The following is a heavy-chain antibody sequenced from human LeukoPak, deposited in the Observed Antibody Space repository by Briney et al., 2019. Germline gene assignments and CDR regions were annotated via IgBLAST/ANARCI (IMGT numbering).Heavy chain of an antibody. CDR1: GFIFSSYG. CDR2: ISGSGDTT. CDR3: TTVGGSGWLDY. D-gene: IGHD6-19*01. Sequence: GGSLRLSCAASGFIFSSYGMSWVRQAPGKGLEWVSIISGSGDTTYYADSVKGRFTISRDNSKNTLYLQMNSLKTEDTAVYYCTTVGGSGWLDYWGQGTLVTVSS. V-gene: IGHV3-23*01. J-gene: IGHJ4*02.